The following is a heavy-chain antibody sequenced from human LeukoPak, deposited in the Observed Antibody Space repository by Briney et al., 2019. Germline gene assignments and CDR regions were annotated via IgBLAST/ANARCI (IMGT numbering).Heavy chain of an antibody. J-gene: IGHJ4*02. CDR3: ARDISGDRGAVGFDY. D-gene: IGHD1-26*01. Sequence: PSETLSLTCAVSGYSISSGYYWGWIRQPPGKGLEWIGSIYHSGSTYYNPSLKSRVTISVDTSKNQFSLKLSSVTAADTAVYYCARDISGDRGAVGFDYWGQGTLVTVSS. CDR1: GYSISSGYY. V-gene: IGHV4-38-2*02. CDR2: IYHSGST.